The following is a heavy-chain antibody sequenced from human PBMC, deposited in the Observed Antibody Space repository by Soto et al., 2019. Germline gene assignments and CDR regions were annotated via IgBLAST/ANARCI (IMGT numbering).Heavy chain of an antibody. CDR2: INPNSGGT. V-gene: IGHV1-2*02. J-gene: IGHJ4*02. D-gene: IGHD6-13*01. CDR3: ATSGSSWKNFFDY. CDR1: GYTFTAYY. Sequence: ASVKVSCKSSGYTFTAYYLHWVRQAPGQGLEWMGWINPNSGGTNYAQKFQGRVTMTRDTSISTAYMELSRLRSDDTALYYCATSGSSWKNFFDYWGQGTLVTVSS.